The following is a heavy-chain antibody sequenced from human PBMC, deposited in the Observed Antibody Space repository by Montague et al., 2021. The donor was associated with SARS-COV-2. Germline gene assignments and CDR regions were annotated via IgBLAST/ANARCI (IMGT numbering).Heavy chain of an antibody. D-gene: IGHD6-19*01. J-gene: IGHJ4*02. Sequence: SETLSLTCSVSGGSISSTSFFWAWIRQPPGKGLKWVGSMYSSGTTYYXPSLKSRVTISGDTSRNQLSVRLSSVTAADTAVYYCARSTSGWFIYWGQGTLVTVSS. V-gene: IGHV4-39*01. CDR2: MYSSGTT. CDR1: GGSISSTSFF. CDR3: ARSTSGWFIY.